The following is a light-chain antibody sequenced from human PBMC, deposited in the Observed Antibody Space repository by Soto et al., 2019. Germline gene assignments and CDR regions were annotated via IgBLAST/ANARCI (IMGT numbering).Light chain of an antibody. CDR3: QQYNNWLPLT. CDR1: QSVSSD. J-gene: IGKJ4*02. CDR2: GAS. V-gene: IGKV3-15*01. Sequence: ERVMTQSPATLSASPGERATLSCRASQSVSSDLAWYQQKPGQAPRLLIYGASTRATGIPARFSGSRSGTEFTLNISSLQSEDFAVYYCQQYNNWLPLTFGGGTKLEIK.